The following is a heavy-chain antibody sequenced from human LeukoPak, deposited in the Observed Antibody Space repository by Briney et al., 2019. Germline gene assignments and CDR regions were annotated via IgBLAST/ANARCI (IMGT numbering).Heavy chain of an antibody. D-gene: IGHD3-22*01. Sequence: SETLSLTCAVYGGSFSGYYWSWIRQPPGKGLEWIGYIYYSGSTNYNPSLKSRVTISVDTSKNQFSLKLSPVTAADTAVYFCARAEVTFYYGTSGYYFDYWGRGTLVTVSS. J-gene: IGHJ4*02. V-gene: IGHV4-59*01. CDR3: ARAEVTFYYGTSGYYFDY. CDR1: GGSFSGYY. CDR2: IYYSGST.